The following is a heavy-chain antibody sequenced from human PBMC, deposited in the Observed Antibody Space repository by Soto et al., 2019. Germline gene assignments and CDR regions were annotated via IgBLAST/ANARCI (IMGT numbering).Heavy chain of an antibody. V-gene: IGHV3-30-3*01. D-gene: IGHD3-3*01. Sequence: PGGSLRLSCAASGFTFSSYAMHWVRQAPGKGLEWVAVISYDGSNKYYADSVKGRFTISRDNSKNTLYLQMNSLRAEDTAVYYCARAKAPAGTYYDFWSGLNWFDPWGQGTLVTVSS. J-gene: IGHJ5*02. CDR2: ISYDGSNK. CDR1: GFTFSSYA. CDR3: ARAKAPAGTYYDFWSGLNWFDP.